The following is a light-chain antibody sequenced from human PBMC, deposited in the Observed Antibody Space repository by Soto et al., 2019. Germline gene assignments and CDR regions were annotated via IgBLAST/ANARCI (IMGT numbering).Light chain of an antibody. V-gene: IGKV1-9*01. CDR2: AAS. CDR1: QGISTY. Sequence: IQLTQSPSSLSASIGDRVTITCRAGQGISTYLAWYQQKPRKAPKLLIYAASTLQSGVPARFSGSGSGTEFTLTISSLQPDDFATYYCQQYNSYSTFGQGTKVDI. J-gene: IGKJ1*01. CDR3: QQYNSYST.